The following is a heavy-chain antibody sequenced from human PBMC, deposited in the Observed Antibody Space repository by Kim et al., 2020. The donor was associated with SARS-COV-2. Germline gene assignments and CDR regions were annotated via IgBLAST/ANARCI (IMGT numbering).Heavy chain of an antibody. J-gene: IGHJ3*02. Sequence: SETLSLTCAVYGGSFSGYYWSWIRQPPGKGLEWIGEINHSGSTNYNPSLKSRVTISVDTSKNQFSLKLSSVTAADTAVYYCARGTNPQRGIVVPPPQVWWDLYYEKSGAFDIWGQGTMVTVSS. CDR1: GGSFSGYY. CDR2: INHSGST. D-gene: IGHD2-2*01. CDR3: ARGTNPQRGIVVPPPQVWWDLYYEKSGAFDI. V-gene: IGHV4-34*01.